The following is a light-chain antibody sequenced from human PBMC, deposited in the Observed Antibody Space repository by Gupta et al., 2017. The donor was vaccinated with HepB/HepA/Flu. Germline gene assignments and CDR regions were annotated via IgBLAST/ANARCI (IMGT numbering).Light chain of an antibody. CDR1: QGISSY. CDR3: QQYYSYPSS. V-gene: IGKV1-8*01. CDR2: AAS. Sequence: AIGMTQSPSSSSGSTGDRVTITCRASQGISSYLAWYQQKPGKAPKLLIYAASTLQSGVPSRFSGSGSGTDFTLTISCLQSEDFATYYCQQYYSYPSSFGGGTKVEIK. J-gene: IGKJ4*01.